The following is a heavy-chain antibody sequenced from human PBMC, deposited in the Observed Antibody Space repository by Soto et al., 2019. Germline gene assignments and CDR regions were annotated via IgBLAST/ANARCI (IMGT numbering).Heavy chain of an antibody. V-gene: IGHV3-23*01. J-gene: IGHJ4*02. D-gene: IGHD2-15*01. CDR1: GFDFKSYA. Sequence: GGSLRLSCAASGFDFKSYAMAWVRQAPGKGLEWVSSVSGSGTMNYADSVQGRFTISRDNSGNTLYLQMSSLRAEDTAFYYCAKATGSGSARGHFDSWGQGTLVTISS. CDR3: AKATGSGSARGHFDS. CDR2: VSGSGTM.